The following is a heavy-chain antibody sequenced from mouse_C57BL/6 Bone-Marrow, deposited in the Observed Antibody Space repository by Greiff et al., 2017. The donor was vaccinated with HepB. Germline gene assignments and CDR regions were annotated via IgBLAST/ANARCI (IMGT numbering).Heavy chain of an antibody. Sequence: QVQLQQPGAELVKPGASVKLSCKASGYTFTSYWMHWVKQRPGRGLEWIGMIDPNSGGTKYNEKFKSKATLTVDKPSSTAYMQLSSLTSEDSAVYYCAVTTVVAKYWYFDVWGTGTTVTVSS. V-gene: IGHV1-72*01. CDR2: IDPNSGGT. D-gene: IGHD1-1*01. CDR1: GYTFTSYW. J-gene: IGHJ1*03. CDR3: AVTTVVAKYWYFDV.